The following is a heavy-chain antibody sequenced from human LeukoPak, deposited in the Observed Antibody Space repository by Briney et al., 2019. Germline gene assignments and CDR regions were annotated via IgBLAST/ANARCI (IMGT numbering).Heavy chain of an antibody. J-gene: IGHJ5*02. CDR2: VKTDGSST. CDR3: VRETRIGSSGTQGWFDP. Sequence: GGALRLLCLSWVFTFRCFWMHCGRETSGTGLLWVFRVKTDGSSTDYADSVKGRFTISRDNARNTLYLQMDSLRVEDTAVYYCVRETRIGSSGTQGWFDPWGQGTLVTVSS. V-gene: IGHV3-74*01. D-gene: IGHD1-1*01. CDR1: VFTFRCFW.